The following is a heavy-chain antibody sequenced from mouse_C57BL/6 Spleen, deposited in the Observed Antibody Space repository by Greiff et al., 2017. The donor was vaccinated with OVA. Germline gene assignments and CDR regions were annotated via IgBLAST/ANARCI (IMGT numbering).Heavy chain of an antibody. D-gene: IGHD1-1*01. CDR1: GYTFTSYW. V-gene: IGHV1-64*01. CDR2: IHPNSGST. Sequence: VQLQQPGAELVKPGASVKLSCKASGYTFTSYWMHWVKQRPGQGLEWIGMIHPNSGSTNYNEKFKSKATLTVDKSSSTAYMQLSSLTSDDSAVYYCASITTGTWFAYWGQGTLVTVSA. CDR3: ASITTGTWFAY. J-gene: IGHJ3*01.